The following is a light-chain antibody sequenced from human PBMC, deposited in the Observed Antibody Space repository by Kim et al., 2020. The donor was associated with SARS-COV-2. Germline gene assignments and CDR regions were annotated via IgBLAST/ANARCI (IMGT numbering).Light chain of an antibody. CDR2: GKN. V-gene: IGLV3-19*01. CDR1: SLRSYY. J-gene: IGLJ2*01. Sequence: ALSQTVRIKCQGDSLRSYYASWYQQKPGQAPVLVIYGKNNRPSGIPDRFSGSSSGNTASLTITGAQAEDEADYYCYSRDSSGNQVVFGGGTQLTVL. CDR3: YSRDSSGNQVV.